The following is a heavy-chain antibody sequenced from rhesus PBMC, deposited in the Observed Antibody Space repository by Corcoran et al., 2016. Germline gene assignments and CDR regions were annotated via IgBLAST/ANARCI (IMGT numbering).Heavy chain of an antibody. V-gene: IGHV4-106*01. CDR3: ARDSGY. CDR2: IYGSGVST. CDR1: GGSISDHYY. Sequence: QVQLQESGPGLVTPSETLSLPCTVSGGSISDHYYWSWIRQPPGQGLEWMGRIYGSGVSTNYKPCLKSRVTISRDTSKNQFSLKLSSVTAADTAVYYCARDSGYWGQGVLVTVSS. D-gene: IGHD1-44*01. J-gene: IGHJ4*01.